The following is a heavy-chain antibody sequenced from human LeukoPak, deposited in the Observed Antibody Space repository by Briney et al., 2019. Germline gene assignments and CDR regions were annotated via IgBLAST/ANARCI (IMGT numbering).Heavy chain of an antibody. Sequence: PGGSLRLSCAASGFTFSNYWMHWVRQPPGKGLVWVSRIKSDGSITTYADSVKGRFTISRDNAKNTLSLQMSSLRAEDTAVYYCVRAVYSSGDNYYCYMDVWGKGTTITVSS. CDR3: VRAVYSSGDNYYCYMDV. D-gene: IGHD6-19*01. CDR2: IKSDGSIT. CDR1: GFTFSNYW. J-gene: IGHJ6*03. V-gene: IGHV3-74*01.